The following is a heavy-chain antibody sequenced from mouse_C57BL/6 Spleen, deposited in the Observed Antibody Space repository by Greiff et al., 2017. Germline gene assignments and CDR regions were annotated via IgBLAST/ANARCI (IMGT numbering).Heavy chain of an antibody. CDR2: IDPYDGDT. J-gene: IGHJ3*01. D-gene: IGHD1-1*01. Sequence: EVQLQQSGAELVRPGASVKLSCTASGFTITGYYMHWVKQRPEQGLEWIGRIDPYDGDTEYDPKFQGKATLTADTSSNTAYLQLSSLTSEDTAVYYCTTDHGSSYEFAYWGQGTTLTVSA. CDR3: TTDHGSSYEFAY. V-gene: IGHV14-1*01. CDR1: GFTITGYY.